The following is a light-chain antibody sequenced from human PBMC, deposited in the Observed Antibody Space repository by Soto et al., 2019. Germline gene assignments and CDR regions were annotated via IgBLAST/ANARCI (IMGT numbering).Light chain of an antibody. CDR3: QQRSNWRSIT. CDR2: DAS. J-gene: IGKJ5*01. Sequence: EIALTQSPATLSLSPGERATLSCRASQSVSSYLAWYQQKPGQAPRLLIYDASNRATGIPARFSGSGSGTDFTLTISSLEPEDFAVYYCQQRSNWRSITFGQGTRLEIK. V-gene: IGKV3-11*01. CDR1: QSVSSY.